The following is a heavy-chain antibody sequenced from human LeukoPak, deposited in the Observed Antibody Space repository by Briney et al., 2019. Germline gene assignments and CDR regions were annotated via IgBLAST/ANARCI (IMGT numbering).Heavy chain of an antibody. CDR3: ARQGSGAAAMIDY. J-gene: IGHJ4*02. CDR2: IYYSGST. D-gene: IGHD2-2*01. Sequence: SETLSLTCTVSGGSISSHYWSWIRQPPGKGLEWIGYIYYSGSTNYNPSLKSRVTISVDTSKNQFSLKLSSVTAADTAVYYCARQGSGAAAMIDYWGQGTLVTVSS. V-gene: IGHV4-59*08. CDR1: GGSISSHY.